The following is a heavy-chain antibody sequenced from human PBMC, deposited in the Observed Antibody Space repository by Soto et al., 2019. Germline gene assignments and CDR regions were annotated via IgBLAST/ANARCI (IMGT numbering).Heavy chain of an antibody. CDR1: GFTFSDYH. D-gene: IGHD2-15*01. CDR2: IESRGRTI. CDR3: VRQAARNYFDF. J-gene: IGHJ4*02. Sequence: QVQLVESGGGLVKPGGSLRLSCAASGFTFSDYHMSWIRQAPGKGLEWVSYIESRGRTISYADSVKGRFTISRDNAKNSLFLQMNSLRAEDTAVYYWVRQAARNYFDFSGQGALLTVAA. V-gene: IGHV3-11*01.